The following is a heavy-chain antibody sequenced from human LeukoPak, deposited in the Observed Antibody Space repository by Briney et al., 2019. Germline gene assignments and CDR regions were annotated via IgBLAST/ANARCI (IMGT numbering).Heavy chain of an antibody. J-gene: IGHJ4*02. CDR2: IYYSGST. Sequence: SGTLSLTCTVSGGSISSYYWSWIRQPPGKGLEWIGYIYYSGSTNYNPSLKSRVTISVDTSKNQFSLKLSSVTAADTAVYYCARDHSGSYSFDYWGQGTLVTVSS. V-gene: IGHV4-59*01. D-gene: IGHD1-26*01. CDR3: ARDHSGSYSFDY. CDR1: GGSISSYY.